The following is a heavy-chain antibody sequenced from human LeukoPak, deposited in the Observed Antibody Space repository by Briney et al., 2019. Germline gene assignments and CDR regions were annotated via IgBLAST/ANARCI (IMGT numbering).Heavy chain of an antibody. CDR3: AKGRHMVRGVIGYFDY. D-gene: IGHD3-10*01. Sequence: PGGSLRLSCAASGFTFSSHAMHWVRQAPGKGLEWVAVISYDGSNKYYADSVKGRLTISRDNSKNTLYLQMNSLRAEDTAVYYCAKGRHMVRGVIGYFDYWGQGTLVTVSS. CDR2: ISYDGSNK. V-gene: IGHV3-30-3*01. J-gene: IGHJ4*02. CDR1: GFTFSSHA.